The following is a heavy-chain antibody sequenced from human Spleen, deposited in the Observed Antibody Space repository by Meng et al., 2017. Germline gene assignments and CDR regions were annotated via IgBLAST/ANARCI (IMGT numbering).Heavy chain of an antibody. CDR3: ARDAGYGLGSYRGDLDS. D-gene: IGHD3-10*01. J-gene: IGHJ4*02. Sequence: GGSLRLSCAASGFTFSSYAMHWVRQAPGKGLEWVAVISYDGSNKYYADSVKGRFTISRDNSKNTLYLQMSSLRAEDTAVYYCARDAGYGLGSYRGDLDSWGQGTLVTVSS. CDR2: ISYDGSNK. V-gene: IGHV3-30*07. CDR1: GFTFSSYA.